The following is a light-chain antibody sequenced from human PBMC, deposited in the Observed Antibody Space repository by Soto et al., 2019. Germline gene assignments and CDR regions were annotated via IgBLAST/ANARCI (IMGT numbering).Light chain of an antibody. V-gene: IGLV3-1*01. CDR2: QDS. J-gene: IGLJ2*01. CDR1: KLGDRY. CDR3: QAWDSSTAV. Sequence: SSELTQPSSVSVSPGQTASITCSGDKLGDRYVCWYQQKPGQSPVLVIYQDSKRPSGIPERFSGSNSGNTATLTISGTQAMDEADYYCQAWDSSTAVFGGGTKLTVL.